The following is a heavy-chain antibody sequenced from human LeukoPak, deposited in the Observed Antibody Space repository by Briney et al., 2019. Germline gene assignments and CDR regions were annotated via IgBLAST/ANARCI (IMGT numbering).Heavy chain of an antibody. CDR1: GDSMSTGYY. Sequence: PSETLSLTCTVSGDSMSTGYYWGWIRQPPGKGLEWIGSIYHSGSTYYNPSLKSRVTISVDTSKNQFSLKLSSVTAADTAVYYCATAPKPGYSYAIDYWGQGTLVTVSS. CDR2: IYHSGST. J-gene: IGHJ4*02. CDR3: ATAPKPGYSYAIDY. D-gene: IGHD5-18*01. V-gene: IGHV4-38-2*02.